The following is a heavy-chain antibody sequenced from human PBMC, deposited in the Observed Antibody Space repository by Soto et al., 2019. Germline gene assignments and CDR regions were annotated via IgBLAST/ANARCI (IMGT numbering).Heavy chain of an antibody. D-gene: IGHD1-26*01. CDR3: ARHSSPYSYSDWFDP. CDR2: ISYSGTT. V-gene: IGHV4-39*01. J-gene: IGHJ5*02. Sequence: SETLSLTCTVSGGSMSSSGFHGGWIRQPPGKGLEWIGSISYSGTTYSNPSLKSRVTISIDTSKNQFSLKLSSVTAADTAVYYCARHSSPYSYSDWFDPWGQGTLVTVSS. CDR1: GGSMSSSGFH.